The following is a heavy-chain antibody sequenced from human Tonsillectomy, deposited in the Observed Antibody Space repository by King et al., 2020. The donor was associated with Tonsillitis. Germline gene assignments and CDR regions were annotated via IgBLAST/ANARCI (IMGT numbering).Heavy chain of an antibody. CDR3: ARDLSAAHNAFDM. V-gene: IGHV3-33*01. CDR2: IWYDGSNK. Sequence: VQLVESGGGVVQPGRSLRLSCAASEFTFSSYGMHWVRQAPGKGLEWVAVIWYDGSNKHYVDSVKGRFTISRDNSKNTLYLQMNNLRAEDTAVYYCARDLSAAHNAFDMWGQGTMVTVSS. CDR1: EFTFSSYG. J-gene: IGHJ3*02. D-gene: IGHD6-25*01.